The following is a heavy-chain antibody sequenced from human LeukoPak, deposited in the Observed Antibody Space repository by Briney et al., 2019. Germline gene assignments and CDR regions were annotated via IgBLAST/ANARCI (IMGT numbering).Heavy chain of an antibody. J-gene: IGHJ6*02. Sequence: GGSLRLSCAASGFTFSSYAMSWVRQAPGKGLEWVSAISGSGGSTYYADSVKGRFTISRDNSKNTLYLQMNSLRAEDTAVYHCAKWNGSGRSHYYYYYGMDVWGQGTTVTVSS. V-gene: IGHV3-23*01. CDR2: ISGSGGST. CDR3: AKWNGSGRSHYYYYYGMDV. D-gene: IGHD3-10*01. CDR1: GFTFSSYA.